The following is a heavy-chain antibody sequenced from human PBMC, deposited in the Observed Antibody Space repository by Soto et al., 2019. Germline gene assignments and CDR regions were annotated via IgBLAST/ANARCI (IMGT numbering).Heavy chain of an antibody. CDR1: GGTFSSYA. Sequence: QVQLVQSGAEVKKPGSSVKVSCKASGGTFSSYAISWVRQAPGQGLEWMGGIIPIFGTANYAQKFQGRVTITADESTSTAYRELSSVRSEDRAVYYCARRKGEHYGMDVWGQGTTVTVFS. J-gene: IGHJ6*02. CDR3: ARRKGEHYGMDV. V-gene: IGHV1-69*12. CDR2: IIPIFGTA.